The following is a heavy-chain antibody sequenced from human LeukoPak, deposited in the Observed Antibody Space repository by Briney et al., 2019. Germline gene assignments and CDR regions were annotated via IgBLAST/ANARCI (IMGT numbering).Heavy chain of an antibody. D-gene: IGHD6-13*01. CDR1: GFTFSSYW. CDR3: ARAGLAAAGKGKYFDY. V-gene: IGHV3-7*01. CDR2: IKQDGSEK. J-gene: IGHJ4*02. Sequence: GGSLRLSCAASGFTFSSYWMSWVRQAPGKGLEWVANIKQDGSEKYYVDSVKGRFTISRDNAKNSLYLQMNSLRAEDTAVYYRARAGLAAAGKGKYFDYWGQGTLVTVSS.